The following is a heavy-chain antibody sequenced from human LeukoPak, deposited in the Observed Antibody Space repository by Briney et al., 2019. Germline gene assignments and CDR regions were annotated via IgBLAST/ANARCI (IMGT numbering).Heavy chain of an antibody. Sequence: SETLSLTCTVSGGYISSYYWSWIRQPPGKGLEWIGYIYTSGSTNYNPSLKSRVTISVDTSKNQFSLKLSSVTAADTAVYYCARQRYSGSYFHYWGQGTLVTVSS. CDR1: GGYISSYY. V-gene: IGHV4-4*09. CDR3: ARQRYSGSYFHY. CDR2: IYTSGST. J-gene: IGHJ4*02. D-gene: IGHD1-26*01.